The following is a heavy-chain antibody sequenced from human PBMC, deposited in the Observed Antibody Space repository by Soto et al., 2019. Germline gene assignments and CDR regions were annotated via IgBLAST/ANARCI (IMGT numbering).Heavy chain of an antibody. CDR1: GGSLNSSNS. CDR3: AMMTFLCDSGAYYYVPGY. Sequence: SLPCAVSGGSLNSSNSWSWVRQPPRKGLEWVGEIFHTGSTNYNPSLRSRATISVDRSKNPAYLMMNSVTDADTALFYCAMMTFLCDSGAYYYVPGYWGQGTLGRVAS. J-gene: IGHJ4*02. D-gene: IGHD3-22*01. V-gene: IGHV4-4*02. CDR2: IFHTGST.